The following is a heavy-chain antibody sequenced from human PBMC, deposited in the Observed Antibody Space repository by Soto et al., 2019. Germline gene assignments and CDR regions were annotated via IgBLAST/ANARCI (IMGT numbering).Heavy chain of an antibody. J-gene: IGHJ4*02. D-gene: IGHD3-3*01. V-gene: IGHV2-70*12. CDR2: IDWDDDK. Sequence: SGPTLVNPTQTLTLTCTFSGFSLSTSGMCVSWIRQPPGKALEWLARIDWDDDKYYSTSLKTRLTISKDTSKNQVVLTMTNMDPVDTATYYCAHSLTYSDFWSGPFDYWGQGTLVTVSS. CDR3: AHSLTYSDFWSGPFDY. CDR1: GFSLSTSGMC.